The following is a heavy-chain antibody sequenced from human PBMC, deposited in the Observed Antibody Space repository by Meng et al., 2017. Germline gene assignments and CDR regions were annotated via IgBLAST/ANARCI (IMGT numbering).Heavy chain of an antibody. D-gene: IGHD5-24*01. J-gene: IGHJ4*02. CDR3: AHRPNVEMATYHFDY. Sequence: QIPLKESGPTLVKPTQTLTLTCTFSGFQLSTSGVGVGWIRQPPGKALEWLALIYWDDDKRYSPSLKSRLTITKDTSKNQVVLTMTNMDPVDTATYYCAHRPNVEMATYHFDYWGQGTLVTVSS. V-gene: IGHV2-5*02. CDR2: IYWDDDK. CDR1: GFQLSTSGVG.